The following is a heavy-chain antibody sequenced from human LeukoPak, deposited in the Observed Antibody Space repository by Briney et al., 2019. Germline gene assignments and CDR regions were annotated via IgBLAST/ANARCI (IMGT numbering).Heavy chain of an antibody. J-gene: IGHJ4*02. V-gene: IGHV3-7*01. CDR3: ARSGPLYYDYVWGSYRPSYYFDY. CDR2: VKHDGSEK. CDR1: GFTVSSNY. D-gene: IGHD3-16*02. Sequence: GGSLRLSCAASGFTVSSNYMSWVRQAPGKGLEWVANVKHDGSEKYYVDSVKGRFTISRDNAKNSLYLQMNSLRAEDTAVYYCARSGPLYYDYVWGSYRPSYYFDYWGQGTLVTVSS.